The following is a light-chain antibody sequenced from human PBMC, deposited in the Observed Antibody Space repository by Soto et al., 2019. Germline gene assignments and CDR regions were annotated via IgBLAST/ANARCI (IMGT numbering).Light chain of an antibody. CDR2: GND. CDR3: AAWDDSLNAFV. V-gene: IGLV1-44*01. Sequence: QSVLTQPPSASGTPGQRVTISCSGSSSNIGGNTVNWYQQLPGTAPKLLIYGNDQRPSGVPDRCSGSKSGTSASLAISGLQSEDEADYYCAAWDDSLNAFVFGTGTKVTVL. CDR1: SSNIGGNT. J-gene: IGLJ1*01.